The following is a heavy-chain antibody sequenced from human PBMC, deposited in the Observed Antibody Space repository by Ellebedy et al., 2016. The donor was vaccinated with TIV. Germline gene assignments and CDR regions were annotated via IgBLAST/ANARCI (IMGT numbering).Heavy chain of an antibody. CDR2: ISSSSSYI. V-gene: IGHV3-21*01. CDR3: ARGVTVTD. Sequence: GGSLRLSXAASGFTFSSYSMNWVRQAPGKGLEWVSSISSSSSYIYYADSVKGRFTISRDNAKNSLYLQMDSLRAEDTAMYHCARGVTVTDWGQGTLVTVSS. D-gene: IGHD2-21*02. CDR1: GFTFSSYS. J-gene: IGHJ4*02.